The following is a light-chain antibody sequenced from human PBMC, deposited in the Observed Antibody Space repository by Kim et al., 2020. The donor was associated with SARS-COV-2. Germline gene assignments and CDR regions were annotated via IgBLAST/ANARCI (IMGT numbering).Light chain of an antibody. CDR3: QQRAYWPLT. V-gene: IGKV3-11*01. CDR2: DAS. CDR1: QSVDSS. J-gene: IGKJ5*01. Sequence: PGGSATLSCRATQSVDSSLAWYQQKPGQPPRLLIYDASVRPTGIPARFSGSGSGTEFTLTISGLEPEDIAVYYCQQRAYWPLTFGQGTRLDIK.